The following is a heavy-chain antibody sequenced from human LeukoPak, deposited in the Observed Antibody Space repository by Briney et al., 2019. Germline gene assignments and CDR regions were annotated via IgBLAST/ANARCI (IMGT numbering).Heavy chain of an antibody. Sequence: GGSLRLSCAASGFTVSSNYMSWVRQAPGKGLEWVSVIYSGGSTYYADSVKGRFTISRDNSKNTLYLQMDSLGAEDTAVYYCAREQEQLGLALDYWGQGTLVTVSS. CDR3: AREQEQLGLALDY. D-gene: IGHD6-13*01. CDR1: GFTVSSNY. CDR2: IYSGGST. J-gene: IGHJ4*02. V-gene: IGHV3-53*01.